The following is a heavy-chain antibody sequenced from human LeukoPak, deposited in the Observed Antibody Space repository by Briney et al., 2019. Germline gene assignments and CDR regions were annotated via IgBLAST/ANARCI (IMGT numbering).Heavy chain of an antibody. CDR2: ISHGGGT. CDR3: ARHYSAGFGL. CDR1: GESLSGDY. Sequence: SETLSLTCAVNGESLSGDYWSWIRQPPGTGLEWIGEISHGGGTKYNPSLKSRVSISMDTSKNQFSLRLSSATAADTAVYYCARHYSAGFGLWGQGTLVTVSS. D-gene: IGHD4-11*01. V-gene: IGHV4-34*01. J-gene: IGHJ5*02.